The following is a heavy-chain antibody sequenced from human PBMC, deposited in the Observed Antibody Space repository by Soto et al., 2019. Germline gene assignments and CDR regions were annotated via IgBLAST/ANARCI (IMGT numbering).Heavy chain of an antibody. V-gene: IGHV5-51*01. CDR3: STRVAADPFFDF. CDR1: GYIFANDW. D-gene: IGHD6-13*01. CDR2: IFPDDSDT. Sequence: PGESLKISCKGSGYIFANDWIAWVRQMPGKGLELMGIIFPDDSDTRYSPSFQGQVTTSADKSINTAYLLWSSLKASDTAVYYCSTRVAADPFFDFWGQGALVSVSS. J-gene: IGHJ4*02.